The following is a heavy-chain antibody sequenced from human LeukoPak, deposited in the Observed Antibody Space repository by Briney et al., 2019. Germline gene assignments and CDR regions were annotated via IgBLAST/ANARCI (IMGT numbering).Heavy chain of an antibody. V-gene: IGHV4-4*07. Sequence: SETLSLTCSVSGDSISYFYWSWIRQAAGKGLEWIGRISGSGSTDYNASLKSRVTMSVDTSKNQLSLKVISVTAADTAVYYCARDSGINFDYWGQGTLVTVSS. D-gene: IGHD1-14*01. CDR1: GDSISYFY. CDR2: ISGSGST. CDR3: ARDSGINFDY. J-gene: IGHJ4*02.